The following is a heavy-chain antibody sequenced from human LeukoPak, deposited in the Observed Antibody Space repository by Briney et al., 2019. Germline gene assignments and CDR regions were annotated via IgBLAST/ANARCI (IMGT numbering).Heavy chain of an antibody. Sequence: GGSLRLSCAASGFTFEDSAMHWVRQAPGKGLEWVSGISWNSDSIGYGDSVKGRFTISRDNAKNSLYLQMNSLRAEDTAVYYCARIGYDILTGYYPYFDYWGQGTLVTVSS. D-gene: IGHD3-9*01. CDR1: GFTFEDSA. V-gene: IGHV3-9*01. CDR2: ISWNSDSI. J-gene: IGHJ4*02. CDR3: ARIGYDILTGYYPYFDY.